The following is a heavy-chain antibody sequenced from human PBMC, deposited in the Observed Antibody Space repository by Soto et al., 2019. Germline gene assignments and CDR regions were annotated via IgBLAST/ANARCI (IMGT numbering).Heavy chain of an antibody. CDR2: VNAGNDNT. Sequence: QVHLVQSGAEVKKPGASVKVSCKTSGYTFTNNGIHWVRQAPGQRLEWMGWVNAGNDNTKWSREFQGRMTLTKETSATTAYMELSSLTSEDPAIYFCAREVPYGYSRFDYWGQGTLVTVSS. J-gene: IGHJ4*02. CDR1: GYTFTNNG. V-gene: IGHV1-3*01. D-gene: IGHD5-18*01. CDR3: AREVPYGYSRFDY.